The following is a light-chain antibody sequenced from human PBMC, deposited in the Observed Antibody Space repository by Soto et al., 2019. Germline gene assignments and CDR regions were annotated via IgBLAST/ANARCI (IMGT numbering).Light chain of an antibody. V-gene: IGKV3-20*01. CDR1: QAIRSTS. CDR2: GGS. Sequence: IVLTQSPGTLSLSPGETATLSCRATQAIRSTSLLWYQKKPGQAPRLLIYGGSTRATGLPDRFSGRGFETDFTLTITELEPEDFAVYYCQHYSTSTWTFGQGTRV. J-gene: IGKJ1*01. CDR3: QHYSTSTWT.